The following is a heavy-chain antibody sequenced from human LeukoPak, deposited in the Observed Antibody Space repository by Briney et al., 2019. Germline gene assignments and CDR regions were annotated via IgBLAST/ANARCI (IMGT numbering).Heavy chain of an antibody. CDR1: GGSFSGYY. Sequence: SETLSLTCAVYGGSFSGYYWSWIRQPPGKGLEWIGEINHSGSTNYNPSLKSRVTISVDTSKNQFSLKLSSVTAADTAVYYCARGRRWFADYWGQGTLVTVSS. D-gene: IGHD3-10*01. J-gene: IGHJ4*02. CDR3: ARGRRWFADY. CDR2: INHSGST. V-gene: IGHV4-34*01.